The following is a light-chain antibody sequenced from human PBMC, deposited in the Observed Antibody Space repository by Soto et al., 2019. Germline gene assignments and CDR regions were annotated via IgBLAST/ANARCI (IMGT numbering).Light chain of an antibody. Sequence: QSALTQPASVSGSPGQSITISCTGTSSDVGGYNHVSWYQHHPGIAPTLMIFDVDNRPSGISNRFSGSKSDNTASLTISGLQPEDEADYYCSSHRTSNTLVFGGGTKLTVL. V-gene: IGLV2-14*03. CDR2: DVD. J-gene: IGLJ3*02. CDR3: SSHRTSNTLV. CDR1: SSDVGGYNH.